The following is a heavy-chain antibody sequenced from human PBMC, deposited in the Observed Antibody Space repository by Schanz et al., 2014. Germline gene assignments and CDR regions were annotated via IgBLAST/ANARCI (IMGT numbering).Heavy chain of an antibody. V-gene: IGHV3-15*01. Sequence: EVQLVESGGGLVQPGGSLRLSCAASGFTFSDHYMEWVRQAPGKGLEWVGRIKTKTDGGTTDYAAPVKGRFTISRDDSTNTLYLQMNSLKAEDTAVYYCTTGGRRGYSHYFYGMDVWGQGTTVTVSS. CDR3: TTGGRRGYSHYFYGMDV. CDR1: GFTFSDHY. CDR2: IKTKTDGGTT. D-gene: IGHD5-18*01. J-gene: IGHJ6*02.